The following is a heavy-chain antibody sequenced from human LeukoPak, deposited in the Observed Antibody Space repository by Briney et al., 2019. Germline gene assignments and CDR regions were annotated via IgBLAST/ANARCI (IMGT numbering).Heavy chain of an antibody. CDR2: IYHSGSS. J-gene: IGHJ4*02. CDR3: ARAETYSSGWYDPFFDY. Sequence: SETLSLTCTVSTYSISSGYYWGWIRRPPRKGLEWIGSIYHSGSSYYNPSLKSRVTISVDTSKNQFSLKLRSVTAADTAVYHCARAETYSSGWYDPFFDYWGQGTLVTVST. D-gene: IGHD6-19*01. CDR1: TYSISSGYY. V-gene: IGHV4-38-2*02.